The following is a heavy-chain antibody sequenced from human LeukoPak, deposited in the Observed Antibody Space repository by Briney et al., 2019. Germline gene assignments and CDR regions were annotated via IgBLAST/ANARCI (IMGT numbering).Heavy chain of an antibody. J-gene: IGHJ4*02. CDR3: AREGDFLTGYWDH. Sequence: ASVKVSCKASGYTFTNYGISWVRQAPGQGLEWMGWISANNDNTNYARKFQGRVTMTTDTSTSTAYMELRSLRSDDTAVYYCAREGDFLTGYWDHWGQGTLATVSS. D-gene: IGHD3/OR15-3a*01. V-gene: IGHV1-18*04. CDR2: ISANNDNT. CDR1: GYTFTNYG.